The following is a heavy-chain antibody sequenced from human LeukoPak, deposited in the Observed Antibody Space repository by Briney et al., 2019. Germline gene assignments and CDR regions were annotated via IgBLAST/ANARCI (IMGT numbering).Heavy chain of an antibody. CDR3: ARGYSSSWAPFDY. D-gene: IGHD6-13*01. CDR2: IYYSGST. Sequence: SETLSLTCTVSGGSISSHYWSCIRQPPGKGLEWIGYIYYSGSTNYNPSLKSRVTISVDTSKNQFSLKLSSVTAADTAVYYCARGYSSSWAPFDYWGQGTLVTVSS. J-gene: IGHJ4*02. V-gene: IGHV4-59*11. CDR1: GGSISSHY.